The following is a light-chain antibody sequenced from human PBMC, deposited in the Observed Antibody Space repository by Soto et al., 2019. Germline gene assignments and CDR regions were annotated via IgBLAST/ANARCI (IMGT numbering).Light chain of an antibody. V-gene: IGKV1-39*01. J-gene: IGKJ2*01. CDR3: QQSYSIPHT. Sequence: HMTQTSTSKAPSVVERCTSTCLASQSISSYLNWYQQKPGKAPRLLIYSATNLYSGVPYRFSGSDGVTDLTLIISSLEPEDFATDFCQQSYSIPHTFGQGTKVDIK. CDR1: QSISSY. CDR2: SAT.